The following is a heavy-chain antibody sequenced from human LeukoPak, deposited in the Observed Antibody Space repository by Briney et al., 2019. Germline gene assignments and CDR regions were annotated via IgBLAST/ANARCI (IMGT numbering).Heavy chain of an antibody. Sequence: ASVKVSCKASGYTFTSYGISWVRQAPGQGLEWMGWISAYNGNTNYAQKLQGRVTMTTDTFTSTAYMELRSLRSDDTAVYYCARAVVPAADYYYYYYYMDVWGKGTTVTVSS. CDR2: ISAYNGNT. CDR1: GYTFTSYG. V-gene: IGHV1-18*01. J-gene: IGHJ6*03. D-gene: IGHD2-2*01. CDR3: ARAVVPAADYYYYYYYMDV.